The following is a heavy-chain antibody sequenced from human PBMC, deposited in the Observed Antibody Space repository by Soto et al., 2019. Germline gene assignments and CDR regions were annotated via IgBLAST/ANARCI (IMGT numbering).Heavy chain of an antibody. V-gene: IGHV4-39*07. D-gene: IGHD3-22*01. CDR1: GGSISSSSYY. J-gene: IGHJ4*02. CDR3: ARDYYDSSGYRFDY. Sequence: PSETLSLTCTVSGGSISSSSYYWGWIRQPPGKGLEWIGSIYYSGSTYYNPSLKSRVTISVDTSKNQFSLKLSSVTAADTAVYYCARDYYDSSGYRFDYWGQGTLVTVSS. CDR2: IYYSGST.